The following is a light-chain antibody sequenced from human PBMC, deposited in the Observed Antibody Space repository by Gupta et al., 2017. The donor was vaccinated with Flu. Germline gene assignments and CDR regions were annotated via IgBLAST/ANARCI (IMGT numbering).Light chain of an antibody. CDR1: SGPSSHA. J-gene: IGLJ3*02. V-gene: IGLV4-69*01. CDR2: VKSDGSH. Sequence: QLVLTQSPSASASLGASVKLTCTLTSGPSSHAIAWHQQQPEKGPRYLMKVKSDGSHSNGDGIPDRFSGSSSGAERYLTISSLQAEDEADYDCQTWGTGIQVFGGGTKLTVL. CDR3: QTWGTGIQV.